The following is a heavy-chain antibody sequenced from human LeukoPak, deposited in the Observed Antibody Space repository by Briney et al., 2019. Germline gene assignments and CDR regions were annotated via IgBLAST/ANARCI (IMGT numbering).Heavy chain of an antibody. CDR1: GFTFSSYT. CDR3: TRDGDTVLTRGYYYYMDV. J-gene: IGHJ6*03. V-gene: IGHV3-21*01. CDR2: ITSSSSYI. D-gene: IGHD3-10*01. Sequence: GGSLRLSCAASGFTFSSYTMNWVRQAPGKGLEWVSSITSSSSYIYYADSVKGRFTISRDNAKNSLYLQMDSLRAEDTAVYYCTRDGDTVLTRGYYYYMDVWGKGTTVTVSS.